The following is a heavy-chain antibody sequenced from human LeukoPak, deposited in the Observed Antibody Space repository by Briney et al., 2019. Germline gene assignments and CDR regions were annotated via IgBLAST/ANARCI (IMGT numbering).Heavy chain of an antibody. CDR2: ISAYSGNT. CDR3: AREPLYSSNWYVVPDY. D-gene: IGHD6-13*01. CDR1: GYTFTSYG. J-gene: IGHJ4*02. V-gene: IGHV1-18*01. Sequence: ASVKVSCKASGYTFTSYGISWVRQAPGQGLEWMGWISAYSGNTNYAQKVQGRVTMTTDTSTTTAYMELRRLRSDATAVYYCAREPLYSSNWYVVPDYWGQGTLVTVSS.